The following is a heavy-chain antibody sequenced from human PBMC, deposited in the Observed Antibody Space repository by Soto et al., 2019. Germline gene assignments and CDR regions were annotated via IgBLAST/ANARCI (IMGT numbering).Heavy chain of an antibody. V-gene: IGHV3-30*18. CDR1: GFTFSSYG. Sequence: QVQLVESGGGVVQPGRSLRLSCAASGFTFSSYGMHWVRQAPGKGLEWVAVISYDGSNKYYADSVKGRFTISRDNSRNTLYLQMNSLRAEDTAVYYCAKGLTGSYYGSGYWGQGTLVTVSS. CDR2: ISYDGSNK. D-gene: IGHD1-26*01. CDR3: AKGLTGSYYGSGY. J-gene: IGHJ4*02.